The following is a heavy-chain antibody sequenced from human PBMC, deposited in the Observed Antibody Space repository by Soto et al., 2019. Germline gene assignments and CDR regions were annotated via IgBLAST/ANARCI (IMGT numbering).Heavy chain of an antibody. V-gene: IGHV4-59*08. D-gene: IGHD2-21*01. CDR1: GGSISSYY. CDR2: IHYSGST. Sequence: ETLSLTCTVSGGSISSYYWSWIRQPPGKGLEWIGYIHYSGSTNYNPSLKSRVTISVDTSKNQFSLKLSSVTAADTAVYYCARYYGGYSDYWGQGTLVTVSS. CDR3: ARYYGGYSDY. J-gene: IGHJ4*02.